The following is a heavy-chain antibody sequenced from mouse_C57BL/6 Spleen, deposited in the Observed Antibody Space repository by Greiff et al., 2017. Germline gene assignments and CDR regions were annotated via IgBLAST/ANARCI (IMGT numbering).Heavy chain of an antibody. CDR1: GYTFTSYW. D-gene: IGHD2-1*01. V-gene: IGHV1-64*01. CDR3: ARGNGNFLDY. J-gene: IGHJ2*01. Sequence: VQLQQPGAELVKPGASVKLSCKASGYTFTSYWMHWVKQRPGQGLEWIGMIHPNSGSTNYNEKFKSKATLTVDKSSSTAYMQLGSLTSEDSAVYYCARGNGNFLDYWGQGTTLTVSS. CDR2: IHPNSGST.